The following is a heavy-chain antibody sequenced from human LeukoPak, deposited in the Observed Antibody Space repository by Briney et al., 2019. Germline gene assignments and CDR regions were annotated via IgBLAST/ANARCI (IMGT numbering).Heavy chain of an antibody. Sequence: ASVKVSCKAAGYTFTSYYMHWVRQAPGQGLEWMGIINPSGGSTSYAQKFQGRVTMTRVTSTSTVYMELSSLRSEDTAVYYCARDRVDIVATNSFDYWGQGTLVTVSS. D-gene: IGHD5-12*01. CDR3: ARDRVDIVATNSFDY. V-gene: IGHV1-46*01. CDR2: INPSGGST. CDR1: GYTFTSYY. J-gene: IGHJ4*02.